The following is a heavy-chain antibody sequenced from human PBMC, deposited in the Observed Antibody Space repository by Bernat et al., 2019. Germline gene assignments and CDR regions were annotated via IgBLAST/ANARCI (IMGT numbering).Heavy chain of an antibody. D-gene: IGHD5/OR15-5a*01. Sequence: EVQLLESGGGLVQPGGSQRLSCAASGFTFSTYTMTWVRQAPEKGLEWVSIIGSGSDTYYPDSVRGRFTISRDNSKNTVYLQMNSLRVEDTATYYCARALGVVSPTATRWFDPWGQGILVTVSS. V-gene: IGHV3-23*01. CDR1: GFTFSTYT. CDR2: IGSGSDT. J-gene: IGHJ5*02. CDR3: ARALGVVSPTATRWFDP.